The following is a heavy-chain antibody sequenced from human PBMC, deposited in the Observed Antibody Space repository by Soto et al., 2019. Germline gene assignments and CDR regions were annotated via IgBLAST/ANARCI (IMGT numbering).Heavy chain of an antibody. CDR3: AANSLGGVSQGDV. D-gene: IGHD2-8*01. CDR2: IGPIFGTT. CDR1: GDPFSSYS. V-gene: IGHV1-69*01. J-gene: IGHJ6*02. Sequence: QVRLVQSGAEVNKPGSSVKVSCKASGDPFSSYSISWVRQATGHGREWMGGIGPIFGTTVYAPSLQGRVTITADGPTSTSYMELSGMTFEDTAVYYCAANSLGGVSQGDVWGQGTTFTVSS.